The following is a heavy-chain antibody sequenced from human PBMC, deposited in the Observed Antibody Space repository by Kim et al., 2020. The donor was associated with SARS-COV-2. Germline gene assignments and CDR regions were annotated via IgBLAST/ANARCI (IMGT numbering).Heavy chain of an antibody. J-gene: IGHJ4*01. CDR2: INHSGST. CDR1: GGSFSGYY. Sequence: SETLSLTCAVYGGSFSGYYWSWIRQPPGKGLEWIGEINHSGSTNYNPSLKSRVTISVDTSKNQFSLKLSSVTAADTAVYYCARERSDCSSASCYAGGDY. V-gene: IGHV4-34*01. D-gene: IGHD2-2*01. CDR3: ARERSDCSSASCYAGGDY.